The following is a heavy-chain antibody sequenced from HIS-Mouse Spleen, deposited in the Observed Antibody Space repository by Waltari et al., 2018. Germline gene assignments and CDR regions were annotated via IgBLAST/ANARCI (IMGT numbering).Heavy chain of an antibody. Sequence: QVQLQESGPGLVKPSETLSLTCTVSGGSISSYYWSWIRQPPGKGLEWIGYIYYSGSTNYNPSLESRVTISVDTSKNQFSLKLSSVTAADTAVYYCARVKYSNAFDIWGQGTMVTVSS. V-gene: IGHV4-59*01. CDR3: ARVKYSNAFDI. D-gene: IGHD6-6*01. J-gene: IGHJ3*02. CDR1: GGSISSYY. CDR2: IYYSGST.